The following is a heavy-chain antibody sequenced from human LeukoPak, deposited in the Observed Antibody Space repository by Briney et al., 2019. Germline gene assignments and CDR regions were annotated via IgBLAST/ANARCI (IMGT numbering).Heavy chain of an antibody. D-gene: IGHD1-1*01. V-gene: IGHV4-34*10. CDR3: ALTTSDNSRPVDL. CDR1: RGSFKNFY. J-gene: IGHJ5*02. Sequence: SETLSLTCAVDRGSFKNFYWSWVRQVPGKGLEPIGEITVSGGTNYRSFDQSSLKGRVRLSMDMSTKQLSLSLRLTSVTAADTALYYCALTTSDNSRPVDLWGQGTPVTVSS. CDR2: ITVSGGT.